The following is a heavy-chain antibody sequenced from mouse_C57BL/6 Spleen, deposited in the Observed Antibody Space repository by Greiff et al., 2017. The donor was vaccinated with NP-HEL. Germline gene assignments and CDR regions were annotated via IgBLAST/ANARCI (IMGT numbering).Heavy chain of an antibody. Sequence: QVQLKQPGAELVMPGASVKLSCKASGYTFTSYWMHWVKQRPGQGLEWIGEIDPSDSYTNYNQKFKGKSTLTVDKSSSTAYMQLSSLTSEDSAVYYCARKTGTRGFDYWGQGTTLTVSS. D-gene: IGHD4-1*01. CDR2: IDPSDSYT. CDR1: GYTFTSYW. CDR3: ARKTGTRGFDY. V-gene: IGHV1-69*01. J-gene: IGHJ2*01.